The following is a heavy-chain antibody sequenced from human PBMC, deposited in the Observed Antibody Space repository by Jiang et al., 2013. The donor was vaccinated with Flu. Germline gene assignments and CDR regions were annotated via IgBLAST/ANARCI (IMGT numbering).Heavy chain of an antibody. CDR3: ARSVTRADAFNI. CDR2: ISGSNDTR. D-gene: IGHD3-16*02. J-gene: IGHJ3*02. V-gene: IGHV1-18*01. Sequence: SVKVSCKASGYTFFNYGISWVRQAPGQGLEWMGWISGSNDTRNYAQKFQGRVTITADESTGTAYMELSSLRPEDTAVYYCARSVTRADAFNIWGQGTMITVSS. CDR1: GYTFFNYG.